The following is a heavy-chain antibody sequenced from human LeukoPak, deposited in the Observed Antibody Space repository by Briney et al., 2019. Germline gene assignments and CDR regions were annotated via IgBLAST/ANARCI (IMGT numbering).Heavy chain of an antibody. CDR2: INHSGST. V-gene: IGHV4-34*01. J-gene: IGHJ5*02. Sequence: SETLSPTCAVYGGSFSGYYWSWIRQPPGKGLEWIGEINHSGSTNYNPSLKSRVAISVDTSKNQFSLKLSSVTAADTAVYYCAPQYSGSWQNWFGLWGQGTLVTVSS. CDR3: APQYSGSWQNWFGL. CDR1: GGSFSGYY. D-gene: IGHD1-26*01.